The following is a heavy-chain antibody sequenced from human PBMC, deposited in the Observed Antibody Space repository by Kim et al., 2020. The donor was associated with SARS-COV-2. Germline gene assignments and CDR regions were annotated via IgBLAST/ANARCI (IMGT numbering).Heavy chain of an antibody. D-gene: IGHD1-26*01. CDR3: AKRGGHY. Sequence: GGSLRLSCAASGFTFSSYGMHWVRQAPGKGLEWVAVISYDGSNKYYADSVKGRFTISRDNSKNTLYLQMNSLRAEDTAVYYCAKRGGHYWGQGTLVTVSS. V-gene: IGHV3-30*18. CDR1: GFTFSSYG. J-gene: IGHJ4*02. CDR2: ISYDGSNK.